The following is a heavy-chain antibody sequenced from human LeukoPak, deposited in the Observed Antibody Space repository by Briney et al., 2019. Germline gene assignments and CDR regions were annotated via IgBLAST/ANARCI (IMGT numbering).Heavy chain of an antibody. J-gene: IGHJ4*02. V-gene: IGHV3-48*01. CDR3: ARDYDCSGGTCYSYYFDY. CDR1: GFSFSSYS. D-gene: IGHD2-15*01. CDR2: ISSRSSTI. Sequence: GGSLRLSCAASGFSFSSYSMNWVPQAPGEALEGVSYISSRSSTIYYADPAKGRFTISRDNAKNSLSLQMNRLRAEDTAVYDCARDYDCSGGTCYSYYFDYWGQGTLVTVSS.